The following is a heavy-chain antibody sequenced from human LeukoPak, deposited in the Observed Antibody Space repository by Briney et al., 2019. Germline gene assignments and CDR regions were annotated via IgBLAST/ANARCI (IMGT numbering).Heavy chain of an antibody. CDR3: AKDRCSNGIGCYYYYMEV. V-gene: IGHV3-30*02. J-gene: IGHJ6*03. Sequence: GGSLRLSCAASAFAFSSYGMHWVRQAPGKGLEWVAYIQYDRTNEQYAHSVKGRFRISRDNSNNILYLQMNSLRTEDTAVYYCAKDRCSNGIGCYYYYMEVWGKGTTVTISS. D-gene: IGHD2-8*01. CDR2: IQYDRTNE. CDR1: AFAFSSYG.